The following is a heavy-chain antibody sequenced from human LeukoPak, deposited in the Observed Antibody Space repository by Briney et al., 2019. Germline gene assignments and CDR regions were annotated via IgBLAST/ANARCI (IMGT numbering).Heavy chain of an antibody. D-gene: IGHD6-13*01. V-gene: IGHV3-21*01. Sequence: GGSLRLSCAASGFTFSSYSMNWVRQAPGKGLEWVSSISSSSSYIYYADSVKGRFTISRDNAKNSLYLQMNSLRAEDTAVYYCARLPAASTLRDYWGQGTLITVSS. CDR2: ISSSSSYI. CDR3: ARLPAASTLRDY. J-gene: IGHJ4*02. CDR1: GFTFSSYS.